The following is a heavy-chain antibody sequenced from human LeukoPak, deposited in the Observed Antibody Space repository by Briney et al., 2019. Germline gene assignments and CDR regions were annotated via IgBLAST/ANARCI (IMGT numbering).Heavy chain of an antibody. J-gene: IGHJ5*02. CDR3: ARDNSVGDVAWWFDP. D-gene: IGHD1-26*01. V-gene: IGHV1-2*02. CDR2: INPNSGGT. CDR1: GYTFTGYY. Sequence: ASVKVSCKASGYTFTGYYMHWVRQAPGQGLEWMGWINPNSGGTNYAQKFQGRVTMTRDTSTTTDYMELSSLTYDDTAVYYCARDNSVGDVAWWFDPWGQGTLVTVSS.